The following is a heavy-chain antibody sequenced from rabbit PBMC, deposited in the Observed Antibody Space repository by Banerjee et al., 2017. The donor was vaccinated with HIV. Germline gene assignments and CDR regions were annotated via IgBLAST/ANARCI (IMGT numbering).Heavy chain of an antibody. CDR3: ARGYYTYGYTSYGYDPDL. D-gene: IGHD6-1*01. V-gene: IGHV1S40*01. CDR2: IYTSSGST. CDR1: GFDLSSYYY. J-gene: IGHJ4*01. Sequence: QSLEESGGDLVKPEGSLTLTCKASGFDLSSYYYMCWVRQAPGKGLEWIACIYTSSGSTYYASWAKGRFTISKTSSTTATLQVTSLTAADTATYFCARGYYTYGYTSYGYDPDLWGPGTLVTVS.